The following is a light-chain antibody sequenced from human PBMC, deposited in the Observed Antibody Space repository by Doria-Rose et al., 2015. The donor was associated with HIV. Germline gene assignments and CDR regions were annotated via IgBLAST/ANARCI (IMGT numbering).Light chain of an antibody. CDR3: QQTYSSPKWT. CDR2: AAS. Sequence: TQSPSSLSASIGDRVPITCRASQTVSTYLNWFRQEPGKAPKLLIYAASRLQSGVPSRFSGSGSGTDFTLTISGLQPGDFATYYCQQTYSSPKWTVGQGTKIE. J-gene: IGKJ1*01. CDR1: QTVSTY. V-gene: IGKV1-39*01.